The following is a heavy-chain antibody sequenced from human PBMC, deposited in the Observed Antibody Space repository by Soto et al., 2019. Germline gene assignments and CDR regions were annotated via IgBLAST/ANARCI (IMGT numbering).Heavy chain of an antibody. J-gene: IGHJ5*02. Sequence: SETLSLTCAVYGGSFSGYYWSWIRQPPGKGLEWIGEINHSGSTNYNPSLKSRVTISVDTSKNQFSLKLSSVTAADTAVYYCVRGFPIPSPPLEPAATNWFDPWAQGTLVTVSS. V-gene: IGHV4-34*01. CDR1: GGSFSGYY. D-gene: IGHD2-2*01. CDR3: VRGFPIPSPPLEPAATNWFDP. CDR2: INHSGST.